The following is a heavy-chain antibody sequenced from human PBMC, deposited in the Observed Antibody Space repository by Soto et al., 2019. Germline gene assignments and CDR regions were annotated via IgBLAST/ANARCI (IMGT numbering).Heavy chain of an antibody. V-gene: IGHV1-8*01. Sequence: QVQLVQSGAEVKKPGASVKVSCKASGYTFTSYDINWVRQASGQGLEWMGWMNPDSGITGYAQKFQGRVTMTRDASTHTAELALSSVRFEDTAAYYRASPPQLSGVGLDYYSRDVWGEGTTVVFSS. CDR2: MNPDSGIT. CDR1: GYTFTSYD. D-gene: IGHD7-27*01. CDR3: ASPPQLSGVGLDYYSRDV. J-gene: IGHJ6*03.